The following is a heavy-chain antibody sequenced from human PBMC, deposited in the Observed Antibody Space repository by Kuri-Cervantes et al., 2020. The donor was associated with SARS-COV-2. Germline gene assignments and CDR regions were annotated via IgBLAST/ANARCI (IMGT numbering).Heavy chain of an antibody. D-gene: IGHD3-9*01. CDR1: GGSISSSSYY. J-gene: IGHJ1*01. Sequence: SETLSLTCTVSGGSISSSSYYWGWIRQPPGKGLEWIGSVYYSGSTYYNPSLKSRVTISVDTSKNQFSLKLSSVTAADTAVYYCARLDILTGYYVEYFQHRGQGTLVTVSS. CDR3: ARLDILTGYYVEYFQH. CDR2: VYYSGST. V-gene: IGHV4-39*07.